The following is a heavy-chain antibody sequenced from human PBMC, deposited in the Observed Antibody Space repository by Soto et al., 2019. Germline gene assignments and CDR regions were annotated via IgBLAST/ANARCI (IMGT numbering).Heavy chain of an antibody. J-gene: IGHJ4*02. Sequence: QVQLQQWGAGLLKPSETLSLTCAAYGGSFGAYYWTWIRQPPGKGLEWIGEINHSGSTNYNPSLESRVTISVDPSKTQFSLKLSSVTSADTAVYYCARGTNLRCFDWGQGTLVTVSS. CDR1: GGSFGAYY. D-gene: IGHD3-9*01. CDR2: INHSGST. CDR3: ARGTNLRCFD. V-gene: IGHV4-34*01.